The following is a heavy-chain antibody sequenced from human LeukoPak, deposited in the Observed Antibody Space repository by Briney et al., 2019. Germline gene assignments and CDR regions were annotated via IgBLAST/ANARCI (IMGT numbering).Heavy chain of an antibody. V-gene: IGHV5-51*01. J-gene: IGHJ4*02. D-gene: IGHD4-17*01. CDR1: GYRFTSYW. CDR3: ARSALYGDYTFDY. Sequence: GGSLKISFQGSGYRFTSYWIGWVRQMPGKGLEWVGIIYPGDSDTRYSPSFQGQVTISADKSISTAYLQWSSLKASDTAMYYCARSALYGDYTFDYWGQGTLVTVSS. CDR2: IYPGDSDT.